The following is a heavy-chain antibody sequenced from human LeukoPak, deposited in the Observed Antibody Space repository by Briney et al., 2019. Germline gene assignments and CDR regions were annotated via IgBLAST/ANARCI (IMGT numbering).Heavy chain of an antibody. D-gene: IGHD3-10*01. J-gene: IGHJ4*02. CDR3: AKVPFVITMVRGVISFFDY. Sequence: GGSLRLSCAASGFTFRSYAMSWVRQAPGKGLKWVSAISGSGGSTYYADSVKGRFTISRDNSKNTLYLQMNSLRAEDTAVYYCAKVPFVITMVRGVISFFDYWGQGTLVTVSS. CDR1: GFTFRSYA. CDR2: ISGSGGST. V-gene: IGHV3-23*01.